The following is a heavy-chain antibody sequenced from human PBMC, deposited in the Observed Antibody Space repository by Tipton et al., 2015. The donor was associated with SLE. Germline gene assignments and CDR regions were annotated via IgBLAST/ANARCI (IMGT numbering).Heavy chain of an antibody. J-gene: IGHJ4*02. CDR1: GFPFSTYT. Sequence: VQLVQSGGGLVKPGGSLRLSCAASGFPFSTYTMNWVRQGPGKGLEWVASVCRADSYIFYAASVRGRFTVSRDDAKNSLYLQMDSLRAEDTAVYYCSRDLGYTWGVMGFWGQGTLVSVSS. CDR3: SRDLGYTWGVMGF. V-gene: IGHV3-21*01. D-gene: IGHD3-16*01. CDR2: VCRADSYI.